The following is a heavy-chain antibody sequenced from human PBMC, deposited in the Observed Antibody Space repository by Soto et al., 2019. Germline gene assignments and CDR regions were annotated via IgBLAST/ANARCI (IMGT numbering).Heavy chain of an antibody. CDR1: PGSINTFY. D-gene: IGHD5-12*01. V-gene: IGHV4-4*07. CDR2: IFSSGST. J-gene: IGHJ4*02. Sequence: SETLSLTCTVSPGSINTFYWTWVRQRAGKGLEWIERIFSSGSTSFNPSLESRVAMSVDTSKNHFSLNLSSVTAADMAVYYCAREGSYSAYNFAHGIQLWSFDFWGQGALVTVSS. CDR3: AREGSYSAYNFAHGIQLWSFDF.